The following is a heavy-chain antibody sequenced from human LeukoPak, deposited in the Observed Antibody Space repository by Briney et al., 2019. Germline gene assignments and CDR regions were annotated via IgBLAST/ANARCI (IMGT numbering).Heavy chain of an antibody. J-gene: IGHJ4*02. CDR2: LYPGDSDT. Sequence: GESLKISCKGSGYSFTSYWIGWVRQMPGKGLEWMGILYPGDSDTRYSPSFQGQVTISADKSISTAYLQWSSLKASDTAMYYCASHKGSGYGSYYFDYWGQGTLVTVSS. CDR1: GYSFTSYW. V-gene: IGHV5-51*01. CDR3: ASHKGSGYGSYYFDY. D-gene: IGHD5-12*01.